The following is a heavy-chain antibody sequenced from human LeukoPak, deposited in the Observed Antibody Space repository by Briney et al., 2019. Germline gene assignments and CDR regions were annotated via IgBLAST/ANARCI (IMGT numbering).Heavy chain of an antibody. CDR2: TYYSGST. Sequence: SQTLSLTCTVAGGSISNSYWSWIRQPPGKGLEWVGYTYYSGSTTLNPSLKSRVTISVDTSRNQFSLRLSSVAAADTAVYYCARGKGSPYYVEAFDVWGQGTMVTVSS. CDR1: GGSISNSY. CDR3: ARGKGSPYYVEAFDV. D-gene: IGHD3-22*01. V-gene: IGHV4-59*01. J-gene: IGHJ3*01.